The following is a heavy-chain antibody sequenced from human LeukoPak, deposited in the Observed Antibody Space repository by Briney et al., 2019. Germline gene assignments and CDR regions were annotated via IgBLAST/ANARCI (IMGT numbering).Heavy chain of an antibody. CDR2: IWYGGSNK. CDR3: AKDLHFLSSGWYAFDY. CDR1: GFTFSSYG. J-gene: IGHJ4*02. V-gene: IGHV3-33*06. Sequence: GGSLRLSCAASGFTFSSYGMHWVRQAPGKGLEWVAVIWYGGSNKYYADSVKGRFTISGDNSKNTLYLQMNSLRAEDTAVYYCAKDLHFLSSGWYAFDYWGQGTLVTVSS. D-gene: IGHD6-19*01.